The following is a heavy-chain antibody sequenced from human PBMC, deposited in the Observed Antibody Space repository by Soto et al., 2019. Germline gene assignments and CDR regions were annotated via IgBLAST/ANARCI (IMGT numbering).Heavy chain of an antibody. J-gene: IGHJ4*02. CDR2: ISGSGGST. V-gene: IGHV3-23*01. Sequence: GGSLRLSCAASGFTFSSYAMSWVRQAPGKGLEWVSAISGSGGSTYYADSVKGRFTISRDNSKNTLYLQMNSLRAEDTAVYYCAKDRMLCSSTSCDDYWGQGTLVTVSS. CDR3: AKDRMLCSSTSCDDY. CDR1: GFTFSSYA. D-gene: IGHD2-2*01.